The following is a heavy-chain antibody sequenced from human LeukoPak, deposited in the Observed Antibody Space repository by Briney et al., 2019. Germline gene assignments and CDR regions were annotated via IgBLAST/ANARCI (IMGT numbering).Heavy chain of an antibody. Sequence: SETLSLTCAVNGGSLSGLSWNWVRQSPGKGVEWIGEINQSGTTDYNASRKTRVTITVDTSKNHFSLKLTSVTAADTAVYFCGNKPDMSCRGGYCHVIDYWGQGTLVTVSS. V-gene: IGHV4-34*01. CDR1: GGSLSGLS. CDR2: INQSGTT. CDR3: GNKPDMSCRGGYCHVIDY. J-gene: IGHJ4*02. D-gene: IGHD2-21*02.